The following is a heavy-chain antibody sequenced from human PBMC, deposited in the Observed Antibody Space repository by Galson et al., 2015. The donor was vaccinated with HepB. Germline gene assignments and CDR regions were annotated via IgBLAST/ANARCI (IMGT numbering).Heavy chain of an antibody. Sequence: SVKVSCKASGGTFSSYAISWVRQAPGQGLEWMGGIIPILGIANYAQKFQGRVTITADKSTSTAYMELSSLRSEDTAVYYCASNLAWIFGVAPYYYYMDVWGKGTTVTVSS. V-gene: IGHV1-69*10. CDR3: ASNLAWIFGVAPYYYYMDV. D-gene: IGHD3-3*01. J-gene: IGHJ6*03. CDR2: IIPILGIA. CDR1: GGTFSSYA.